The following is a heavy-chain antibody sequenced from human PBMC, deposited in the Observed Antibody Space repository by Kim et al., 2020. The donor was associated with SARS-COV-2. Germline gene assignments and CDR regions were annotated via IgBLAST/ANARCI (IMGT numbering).Heavy chain of an antibody. J-gene: IGHJ4*02. Sequence: GGSLRLSCAASGFTFSSYAMSWVRQAPGKGLEWVSAISGSGGSTYYADSVKGRFTISRDNSKNTLYLQMNSLRAEDTAVYYCAKDLEVADYVWGSSYPIDYWGQGTLVTVSS. CDR2: ISGSGGST. CDR1: GFTFSSYA. V-gene: IGHV3-23*01. D-gene: IGHD3-16*01. CDR3: AKDLEVADYVWGSSYPIDY.